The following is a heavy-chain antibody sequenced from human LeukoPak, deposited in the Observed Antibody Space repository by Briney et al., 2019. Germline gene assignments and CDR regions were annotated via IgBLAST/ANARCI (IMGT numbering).Heavy chain of an antibody. CDR1: GFTFSSYA. CDR3: ARDLGRDSSWYVYDY. Sequence: GGSLRLSCAASGFTFSSYAMHWVRQAPGKGLEWVVLISYDGSNKYYADSVKGRFTISRDNSKNTLYLQMNSLRTEDTAVYYCARDLGRDSSWYVYDYWGQGTLVTVSS. CDR2: ISYDGSNK. J-gene: IGHJ4*02. V-gene: IGHV3-30-3*01. D-gene: IGHD6-13*01.